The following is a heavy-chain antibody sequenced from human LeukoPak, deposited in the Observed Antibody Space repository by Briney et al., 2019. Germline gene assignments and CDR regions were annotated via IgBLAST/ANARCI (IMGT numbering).Heavy chain of an antibody. D-gene: IGHD6-13*01. J-gene: IGHJ4*02. CDR3: ARDYGGGWFQIDY. Sequence: SETLSLTCAVSGYSISSGYHWGWIRQPPGKGLVWIGSIYHSGSTYYNPSLKSRVTISVDTSKNQFSLKLSSVTAADTAVYYCARDYGGGWFQIDYWGQGTLVTVSS. CDR1: GYSISSGYH. V-gene: IGHV4-38-2*02. CDR2: IYHSGST.